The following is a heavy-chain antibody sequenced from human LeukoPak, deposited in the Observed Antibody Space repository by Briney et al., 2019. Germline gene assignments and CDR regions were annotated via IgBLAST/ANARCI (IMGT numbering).Heavy chain of an antibody. V-gene: IGHV4-34*01. Sequence: SETLSLTCAVYGGSFSGYYWSWIRQPPGKGLEWIGEINHSGSTNYNPSLKSRVTISVDTSKNQFSLKLSSVTAADTAVYYCARGGWLLGPDYWGQGTLVTVSS. CDR2: INHSGST. CDR1: GGSFSGYY. J-gene: IGHJ4*02. CDR3: ARGGWLLGPDY. D-gene: IGHD5-12*01.